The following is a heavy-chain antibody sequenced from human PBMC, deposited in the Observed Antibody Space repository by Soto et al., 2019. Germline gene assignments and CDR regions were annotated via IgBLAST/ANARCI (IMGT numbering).Heavy chain of an antibody. CDR1: GGSISSYY. Sequence: QVQLLESGRGLVKPSETLSLTCTVSGGSISSYYWSWIRQPPGKGMEWIGYIYSSGSTNYNPSHRGRVTISVDTSKNQCSRKLSSVPAADTAVYYCARRYGGGFDYWGQGTLVTVSS. CDR3: ARRYGGGFDY. V-gene: IGHV4-59*08. J-gene: IGHJ4*02. D-gene: IGHD3-10*01. CDR2: IYSSGST.